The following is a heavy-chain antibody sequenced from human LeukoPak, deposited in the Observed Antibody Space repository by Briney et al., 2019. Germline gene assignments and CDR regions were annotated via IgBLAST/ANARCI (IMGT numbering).Heavy chain of an antibody. V-gene: IGHV1-69*06. CDR1: GYTFTSYY. CDR3: ARGVTTVTTPWGAFDI. J-gene: IGHJ3*02. CDR2: IIPIFGTA. Sequence: SVKVSCKASGYTFTSYYMHWVRQAPGQGLEWMGGIIPIFGTANYAQKFQGRVTITADKSTSTAYMELSSLRSEDTAVYYCARGVTTVTTPWGAFDIWGQGTMVTVSS. D-gene: IGHD4-17*01.